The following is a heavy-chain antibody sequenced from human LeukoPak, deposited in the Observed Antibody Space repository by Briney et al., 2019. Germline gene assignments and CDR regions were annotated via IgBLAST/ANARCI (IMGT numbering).Heavy chain of an antibody. V-gene: IGHV4-59*13. CDR2: IYYSEST. J-gene: IGHJ4*02. CDR3: ARTSKKYYYDSSGYYFDY. CDR1: GDSISSYY. Sequence: PSETLSLTCTVSGDSISSYYWSWIRQPPGKGLEWIGYIYYSESTYYNPSLKSRVTTSVDTSKNQFSLKLSSVTAADTAVYYCARTSKKYYYDSSGYYFDYWGQGTLVTVSS. D-gene: IGHD3-22*01.